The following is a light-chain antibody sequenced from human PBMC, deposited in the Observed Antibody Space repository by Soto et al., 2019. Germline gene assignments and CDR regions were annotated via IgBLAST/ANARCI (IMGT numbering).Light chain of an antibody. CDR1: QSLLHSDGYNY. V-gene: IGKV2-28*01. CDR2: LGS. CDR3: MQALQTPWT. Sequence: DIVMTQSPLSLPVTPGEPASISCRSSQSLLHSDGYNYLDWYLQKPGQSPQLLICLGSNRASGVPDRLSGSGSGTDFTLTISRVEAEDFGVYYCMQALQTPWTVGQGTKVDIK. J-gene: IGKJ1*01.